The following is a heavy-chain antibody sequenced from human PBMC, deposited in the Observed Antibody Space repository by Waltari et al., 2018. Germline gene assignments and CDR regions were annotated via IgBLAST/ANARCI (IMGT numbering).Heavy chain of an antibody. CDR1: GSTLSSYA. V-gene: IGHV3-30-3*01. CDR3: ARGGYGETNWYFDL. J-gene: IGHJ2*01. CDR2: ISYDGSNK. Sequence: QVQLVESGGGVVQPGRSLRLSCAASGSTLSSYAMHWVRQAPGKGLEWVAVISYDGSNKYYADSVKGRFTISRDNSKNTLYLQMNSLRAEDTAVYYCARGGYGETNWYFDLWGRGTLVTVSS. D-gene: IGHD5-18*01.